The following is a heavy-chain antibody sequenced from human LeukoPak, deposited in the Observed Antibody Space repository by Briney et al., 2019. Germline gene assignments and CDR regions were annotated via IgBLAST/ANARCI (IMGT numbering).Heavy chain of an antibody. Sequence: GRSLSLSCAASGFTFSSYGMHWVRQAPGKGLEWVAFIRYDGNNKYYADSVKGRFTISRDNSKSTLYRQMNSLRAEDTAVYYCAKRQEMVYAIGNYWGQGTLVTVSS. J-gene: IGHJ4*02. CDR3: AKRQEMVYAIGNY. D-gene: IGHD2-8*01. CDR2: IRYDGNNK. V-gene: IGHV3-30*02. CDR1: GFTFSSYG.